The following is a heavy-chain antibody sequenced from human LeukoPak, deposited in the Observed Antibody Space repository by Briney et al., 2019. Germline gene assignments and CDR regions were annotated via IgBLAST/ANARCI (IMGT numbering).Heavy chain of an antibody. CDR2: ISAYNGDT. J-gene: IGHJ4*02. D-gene: IGHD3-9*01. CDR1: GYTFTSYG. CDR3: ARVDLLTGYYFFDY. Sequence: ASVKVSCKASGYTFTSYGISWVRQAPGQGLEWMGWISAYNGDTNYAQKLQGRVTMTTDTSTSTAYMELRSLGSDETAVYYCARVDLLTGYYFFDYWGQGTLVTVSS. V-gene: IGHV1-18*01.